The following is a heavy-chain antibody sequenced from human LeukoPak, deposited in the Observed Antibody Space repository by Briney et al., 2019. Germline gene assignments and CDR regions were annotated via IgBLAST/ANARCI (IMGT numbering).Heavy chain of an antibody. CDR1: GFTFSSYS. CDR3: AREIGVGATHAVDY. J-gene: IGHJ4*02. CDR2: ISSSSYI. V-gene: IGHV3-21*04. Sequence: GGSLRLSCAASGFTFSSYSMNWVRQAPGKGLEWVSSISSSSYIYYADSVKGRFTISRDNAKNSLYLQMNSLRSEDTAVYYCAREIGVGATHAVDYWGQGTLVTVSS. D-gene: IGHD1-26*01.